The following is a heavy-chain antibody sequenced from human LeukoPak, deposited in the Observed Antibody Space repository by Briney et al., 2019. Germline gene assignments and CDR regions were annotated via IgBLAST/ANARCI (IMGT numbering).Heavy chain of an antibody. J-gene: IGHJ5*02. CDR2: ISGSGGST. CDR1: GFTFSSYA. D-gene: IGHD6-19*01. CDR3: AKEGGSSGWTAATALNWFDP. Sequence: GGSLRLSCAASGFTFSSYAMSWVRQAPGKGLEWVSAISGSGGSTYYADSVKGRFTISRDNSKNTLYLQMNSLRAEDTAVYYCAKEGGSSGWTAATALNWFDPWGQGTLVTVSS. V-gene: IGHV3-23*01.